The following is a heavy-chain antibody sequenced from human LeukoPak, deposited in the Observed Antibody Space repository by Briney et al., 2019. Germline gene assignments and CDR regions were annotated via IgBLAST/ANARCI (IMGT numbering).Heavy chain of an antibody. V-gene: IGHV1-69*05. CDR1: GGTFSSYA. CDR2: IIPIFGTA. J-gene: IGHJ4*02. D-gene: IGHD3-3*01. Sequence: ASVKVSCKASGGTFSSYAISWVRQAPGQGLEWMGGIIPIFGTANYAQKFQGRVTITTDESTSTAYMELSSLRSEDTAVNYCARGTYYDFWSGYPLFDYWGQGTLVTVSS. CDR3: ARGTYYDFWSGYPLFDY.